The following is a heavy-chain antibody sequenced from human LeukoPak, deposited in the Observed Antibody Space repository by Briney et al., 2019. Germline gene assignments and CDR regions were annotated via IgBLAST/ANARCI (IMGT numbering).Heavy chain of an antibody. V-gene: IGHV3-23*01. CDR1: GFTFSSYA. J-gene: IGHJ6*03. CDR2: ISGSGGST. CDR3: ARLYSGSYYVGRDYYYYYYMDV. Sequence: PGGSLRLSCAASGFTFSSYAMSWVRQAPGKGLEWVSAISGSGGSTYYADSVKGRFAISRDNSKNTLYLQMGSLRAEDMAVYYCARLYSGSYYVGRDYYYYYYMDVWGKGTTVTISS. D-gene: IGHD1-26*01.